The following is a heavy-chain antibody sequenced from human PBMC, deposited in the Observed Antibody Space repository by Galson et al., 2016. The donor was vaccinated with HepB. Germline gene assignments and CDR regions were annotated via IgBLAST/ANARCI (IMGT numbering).Heavy chain of an antibody. J-gene: IGHJ4*01. Sequence: QSGAEVKKPGESLKISCQVSGYNKFVTDWIGWVRQMPGKGLELMGIIYPADFDVKYGPSFQGQVTISADRSINTAYLQWTSLKASDTAMYYCAGSPVWFGQLGGFLDLWGPGTLVTVSS. CDR3: AGSPVWFGQLGGFLDL. CDR1: GYNKFVTDW. CDR2: IYPADFDV. D-gene: IGHD3-10*01. V-gene: IGHV5-51*01.